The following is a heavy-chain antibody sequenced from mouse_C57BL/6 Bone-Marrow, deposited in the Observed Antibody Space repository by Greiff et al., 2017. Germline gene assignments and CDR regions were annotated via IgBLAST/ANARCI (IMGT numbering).Heavy chain of an antibody. V-gene: IGHV1-52*01. CDR2: IDPSDRET. J-gene: IGHJ3*01. CDR1: GYTFTSYW. Sequence: QVQLQQPGAELVRPGSSVKLSCKASGYTFTSYWMHWVKQRPIQGLEWIGNIDPSDRETHYNQKFKDKATLTVDKSSSTAYMQLSSLTSEDSAVYYCARSPYWGQGTLVTVSA. CDR3: ARSPY.